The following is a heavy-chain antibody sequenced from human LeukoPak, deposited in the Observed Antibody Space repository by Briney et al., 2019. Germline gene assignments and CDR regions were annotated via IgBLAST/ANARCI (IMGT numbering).Heavy chain of an antibody. CDR3: ARDSMVRGVSWFDP. Sequence: PSQTLSLTCTVYGGSISSGSYYWSWIRQPAGKGLEWIGRIYTSGSTNYNPSLKSRVTISVDTSKNQFSLKLSSVTAADTAVYYCARDSMVRGVSWFDPWGQGTLVTVSS. J-gene: IGHJ5*02. V-gene: IGHV4-61*02. CDR1: GGSISSGSYY. CDR2: IYTSGST. D-gene: IGHD3-10*01.